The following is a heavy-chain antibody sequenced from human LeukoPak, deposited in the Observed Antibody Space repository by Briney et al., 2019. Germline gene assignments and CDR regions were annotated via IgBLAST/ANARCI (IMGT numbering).Heavy chain of an antibody. V-gene: IGHV4-34*01. CDR1: GGSFRGYY. Sequence: ASETLSLXCAVYGGSFRGYYWSWIRQPPGKGLEWIGEINHSGRTNYKPSLQSRVTISVDTSKNQFSLKLSSVPAADTAVYYCPRGINARGWFDPWGQGTLVTVSS. J-gene: IGHJ5*02. CDR3: PRGINARGWFDP. CDR2: INHSGRT.